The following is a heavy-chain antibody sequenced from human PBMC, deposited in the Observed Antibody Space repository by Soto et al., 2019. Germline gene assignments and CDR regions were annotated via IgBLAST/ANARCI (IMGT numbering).Heavy chain of an antibody. D-gene: IGHD3-16*01. J-gene: IGHJ4*02. CDR2: INSDGSST. V-gene: IGHV3-74*01. CDR1: GFTFSSYW. CDR3: ARRGEYGGFDY. Sequence: GGSLRLSCAASGFTFSSYWMHWVRQAPGKGLVWVSRINSDGSSTSYADSVKGRFTISRDNAKNTLYLQKNRLRAEDTALYYCARRGEYGGFDYWGQGTLVTVSS.